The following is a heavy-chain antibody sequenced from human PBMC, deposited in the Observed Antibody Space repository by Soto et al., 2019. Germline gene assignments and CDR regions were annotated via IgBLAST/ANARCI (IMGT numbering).Heavy chain of an antibody. J-gene: IGHJ4*02. Sequence: EGSLRRPCAACGLSFSNAWMNWVRRALWKGLEWVGRMRGKADGGTIFYSSTVKGRFIISRGDSRNTLYLQMNSLKTEDTAVYYCPTAHPPGPDYWGQGTLVTVSS. CDR3: PTAHPPGPDY. CDR2: MRGKADGGTI. CDR1: GLSFSNAW. V-gene: IGHV3-15*01.